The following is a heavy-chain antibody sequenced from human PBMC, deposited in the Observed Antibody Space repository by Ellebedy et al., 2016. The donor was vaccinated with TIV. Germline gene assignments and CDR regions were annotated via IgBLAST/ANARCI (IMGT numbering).Heavy chain of an antibody. D-gene: IGHD3-9*01. J-gene: IGHJ4*02. Sequence: PGGSLRLSCAASGFTFEDYVMHRIRQPPGKGLEWVTVISWDGTMTYHADSVKGRFTVSRDNKKNLLYLQMNSLKTEDTAVYYCGKDLDVLTGSDFWGQGTLVTVSS. CDR1: GFTFEDYV. CDR2: ISWDGTMT. V-gene: IGHV3-43*01. CDR3: GKDLDVLTGSDF.